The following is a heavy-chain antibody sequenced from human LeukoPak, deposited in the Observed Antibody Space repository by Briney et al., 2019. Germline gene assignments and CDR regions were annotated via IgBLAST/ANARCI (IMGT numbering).Heavy chain of an antibody. V-gene: IGHV3-7*01. CDR2: IKQDGSEK. CDR1: GFTFSSYW. D-gene: IGHD4-17*01. CDR3: ARERGDYGDYYAFDI. J-gene: IGHJ3*02. Sequence: PGGSLTLSCAASGFTFSSYWMSWVRQAPGKGLEWVANIKQDGSEKYYVDSVKGRFTISRDNAKNSLYLQMNSLRAEDTAVYYCARERGDYGDYYAFDIWGQGAMVTVSS.